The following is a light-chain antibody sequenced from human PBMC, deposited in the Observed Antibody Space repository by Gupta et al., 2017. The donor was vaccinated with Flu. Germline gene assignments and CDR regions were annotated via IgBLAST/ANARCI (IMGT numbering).Light chain of an antibody. J-gene: IGKJ2*01. CDR1: QGVSRN. V-gene: IGKV1-9*01. CDR3: QQVNSYPYT. CDR2: AAS. Sequence: GDRVTITCRASQGVSRNLGWYQQKPGEAPKRLIYAASTLQSGVPSRFSGSGIGRDFTLTIRGLQPEDFATYFCQQVNSYPYTFGQGTKLEIK.